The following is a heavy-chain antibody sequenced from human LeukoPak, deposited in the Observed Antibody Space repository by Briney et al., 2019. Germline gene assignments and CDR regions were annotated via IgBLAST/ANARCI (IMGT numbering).Heavy chain of an antibody. CDR1: GFTFSNYA. V-gene: IGHV3-23*01. D-gene: IGHD6-13*01. J-gene: IGHJ4*02. Sequence: PGGSLRLSCAASGFTFSNYAMSWVRQAPGKGLEWVSTITGPGVVTLYVESVRGRFTISRDNSKDTVYLEMSSLRAEDTAVYYCARILSSIAAADSYDYWGQGTLVTVSS. CDR2: ITGPGVVT. CDR3: ARILSSIAAADSYDY.